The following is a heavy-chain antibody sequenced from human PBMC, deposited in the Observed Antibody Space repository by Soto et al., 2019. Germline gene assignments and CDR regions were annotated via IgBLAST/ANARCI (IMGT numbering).Heavy chain of an antibody. V-gene: IGHV3-23*01. Sequence: VNGLRWVSAISVSGNTTYYADSVKGRFTISRDISKNTLYLQMNSLRAEDTAVYYCSNKGYCGVGGGYWFLEYWGPGTLV. CDR3: SNKGYCGVGGGYWFLEY. CDR2: ISVSGNTT. D-gene: IGHD2-15*01. J-gene: IGHJ4*02.